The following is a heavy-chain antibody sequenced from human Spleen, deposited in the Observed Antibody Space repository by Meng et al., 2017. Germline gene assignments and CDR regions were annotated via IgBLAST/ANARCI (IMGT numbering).Heavy chain of an antibody. CDR3: AKSTYNSVWYSELDY. D-gene: IGHD6-19*01. J-gene: IGHJ4*02. Sequence: GGSLRLSCAASGFTFATYAMTWVRQAPRKGLEWVSAISDSGGSTYYADSVKGRFTISRDNSKNALYLQMNSLRAEDTAVYNCAKSTYNSVWYSELDYWGQGTLVTVSS. CDR1: GFTFATYA. V-gene: IGHV3-23*01. CDR2: ISDSGGST.